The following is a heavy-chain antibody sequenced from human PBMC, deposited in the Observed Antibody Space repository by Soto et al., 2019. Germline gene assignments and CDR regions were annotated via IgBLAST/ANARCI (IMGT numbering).Heavy chain of an antibody. CDR2: IVVGSGNT. CDR1: GFTFTSSA. J-gene: IGHJ3*02. Sequence: SVKVSCKASGFTFTSSAVHWVRQARGQRLEWIGWIVVGSGNTNYAQKFQERVTITRDMSTSTAYMELSSLRSEDTAVYYCTAGGVTLIFDIWGQGTMVTV. D-gene: IGHD4-4*01. V-gene: IGHV1-58*01. CDR3: TAGGVTLIFDI.